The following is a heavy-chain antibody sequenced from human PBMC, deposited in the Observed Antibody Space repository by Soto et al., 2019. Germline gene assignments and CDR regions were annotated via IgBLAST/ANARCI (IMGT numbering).Heavy chain of an antibody. CDR1: GFTFSNYA. D-gene: IGHD6-13*01. J-gene: IGHJ4*02. CDR3: AKDGAIAAADYFFDY. CDR2: IASDGKDK. V-gene: IGHV3-30*18. Sequence: QVQLVESGGGVVQRGRSLKLSCAASGFTFSNYAIHWVRQAPGKGLEWVAVIASDGKDKRYADSVKGRFTISRDNSKNTVYLQMNSLRGEDTAVYYCAKDGAIAAADYFFDYWGQGSLVTVSS.